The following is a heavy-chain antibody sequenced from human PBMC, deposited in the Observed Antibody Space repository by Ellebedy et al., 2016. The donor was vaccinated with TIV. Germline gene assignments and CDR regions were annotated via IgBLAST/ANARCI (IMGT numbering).Heavy chain of an antibody. J-gene: IGHJ5*02. CDR3: AVGVVVAPYQIPFNWFDP. CDR2: VYYSGRT. V-gene: IGHV4-39*01. D-gene: IGHD2-15*01. CDR1: AGSISTSSYY. Sequence: MPSETLSPTCTVPAGSISTSSYYWAWIRHPPGKGLEWIGSVYYSGRTYSNPSLGSRVTISVATYRIQFSLKLSSVTAADTAVYYCAVGVVVAPYQIPFNWFDPWGQGTLVTVSS.